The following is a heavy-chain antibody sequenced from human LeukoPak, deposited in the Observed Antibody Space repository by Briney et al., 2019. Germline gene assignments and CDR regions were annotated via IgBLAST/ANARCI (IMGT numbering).Heavy chain of an antibody. Sequence: ASVKVSCKASGYTFTSYGISWVRQAPGQGLEWMGWISAYNGNTNYAQKFQGRVTMTRDTSISTAYMELSRLRSDDTAVYYCARDQAHGDYWGQGTLVTVSS. CDR2: ISAYNGNT. J-gene: IGHJ4*02. CDR3: ARDQAHGDY. CDR1: GYTFTSYG. V-gene: IGHV1-18*01.